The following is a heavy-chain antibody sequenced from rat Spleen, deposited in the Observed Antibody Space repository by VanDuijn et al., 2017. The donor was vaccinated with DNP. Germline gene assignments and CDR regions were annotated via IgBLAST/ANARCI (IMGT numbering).Heavy chain of an antibody. CDR2: ITKTGDST. J-gene: IGHJ2*01. Sequence: EVQLVESGGGPVQPGRSLKLSCVASGFIFSDYWMTWIRQAPGKGLEWVASITKTGDSTYYSDSVKGRFSISRDNAKSTLYLQVNSLRSEDTATYYCTSNPHIRTAAPFDYWGQGVMVTVSS. CDR3: TSNPHIRTAAPFDY. V-gene: IGHV5-31*01. D-gene: IGHD3-8*01. CDR1: GFIFSDYW.